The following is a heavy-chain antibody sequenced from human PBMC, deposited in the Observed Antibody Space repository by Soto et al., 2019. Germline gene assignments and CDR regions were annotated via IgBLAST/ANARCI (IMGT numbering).Heavy chain of an antibody. Sequence: EGQLVESGGGWVQPGGSLRLSCAASGFTYGSYWMSWVRQAPGKGLEWVANIKTDGSEKYFVESVRGRFSISRDNAKKSLFLQMDGLRGEDTAVYYCAREILGTGGYYDLWGRGTLVTVSS. CDR2: IKTDGSEK. CDR1: GFTYGSYW. J-gene: IGHJ2*01. D-gene: IGHD7-27*01. V-gene: IGHV3-7*01. CDR3: AREILGTGGYYDL.